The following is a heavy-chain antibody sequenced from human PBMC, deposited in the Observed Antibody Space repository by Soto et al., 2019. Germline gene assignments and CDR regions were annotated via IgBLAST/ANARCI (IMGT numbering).Heavy chain of an antibody. J-gene: IGHJ6*03. CDR2: IYYSGST. CDR1: GVSISSYY. V-gene: IGHV4-59*08. D-gene: IGHD3-16*01. CDR3: ARHGAGHYYYYYYMDV. Sequence: SETLSLTCTVSGVSISSYYWIWIRQPPGKGLEWIGYIYYSGSTNYNPSLKSRVTISVDTSKNQFSLKLSSVTAADTAVYYCARHGAGHYYYYYYMDVWGKGTTVTVSS.